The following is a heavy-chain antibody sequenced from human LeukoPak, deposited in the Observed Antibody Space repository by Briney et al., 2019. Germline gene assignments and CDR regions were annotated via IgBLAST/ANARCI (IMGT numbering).Heavy chain of an antibody. V-gene: IGHV3-7*01. J-gene: IGHJ3*02. CDR2: IKQDGSEK. D-gene: IGHD2-21*02. CDR1: GFTFSSYW. CDR3: VRPPLVTAIAAFDI. Sequence: GGSLGLSCAASGFTFSSYWMSWVRQAPGKGLEWVANIKQDGSEKYYVDSVKGRFTISRDNAKNSLYLQMNSLRAEDTAVYYCVRPPLVTAIAAFDIWGQGTMVTVSS.